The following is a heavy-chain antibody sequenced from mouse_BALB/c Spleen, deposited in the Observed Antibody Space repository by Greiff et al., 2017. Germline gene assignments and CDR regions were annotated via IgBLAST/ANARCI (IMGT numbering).Heavy chain of an antibody. CDR2: INPDSSTI. CDR1: GFDFSRYW. Sequence: EVKLLESGGGLVQPGGSLKLSCAASGFDFSRYWMSWVRQAPGKGLEWIGEINPDSSTINYTPSLKDKFIISRDNAKNTLYLQMSKVRSEDTALYYCARKVTKDYAMDYWGQGTSVTVSS. D-gene: IGHD2-3*01. J-gene: IGHJ4*01. V-gene: IGHV4-1*02. CDR3: ARKVTKDYAMDY.